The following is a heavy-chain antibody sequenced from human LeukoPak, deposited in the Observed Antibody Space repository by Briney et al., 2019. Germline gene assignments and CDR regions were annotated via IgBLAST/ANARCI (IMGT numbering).Heavy chain of an antibody. CDR2: IYPVDSDT. J-gene: IGHJ6*03. CDR1: GYSFISYW. D-gene: IGHD3-22*01. Sequence: GEPLKISCKGSGYSFISYWIGGGRQMPVKSLGWMGSIYPVDSDTRYSPCFQGQVTISAYKPISTAYLQLTLRRASDTALYDGARIGATHPYYYYYMDVWGKGTTVSVSS. V-gene: IGHV5-51*04. CDR3: ARIGATHPYYYYYMDV.